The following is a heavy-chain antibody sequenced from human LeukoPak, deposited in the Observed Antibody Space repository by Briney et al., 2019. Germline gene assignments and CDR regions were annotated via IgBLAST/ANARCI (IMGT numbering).Heavy chain of an antibody. J-gene: IGHJ4*02. Sequence: SETLSLTCAVYGGSFSGYYWRWIRQPPGKGLEWIGEINHSGSTNYYPSLKSRVTISVDTSKNQYSLKLSSVTAADTAVYYCARPGYGGNSGPLDWGQGTLVTVSS. CDR1: GGSFSGYY. CDR3: ARPGYGGNSGPLD. V-gene: IGHV4-34*01. D-gene: IGHD4-23*01. CDR2: INHSGST.